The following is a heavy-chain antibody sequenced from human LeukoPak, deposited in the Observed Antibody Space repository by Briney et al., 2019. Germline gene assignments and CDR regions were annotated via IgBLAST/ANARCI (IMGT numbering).Heavy chain of an antibody. CDR3: TGYSAGWSSGGGY. D-gene: IGHD6-19*01. CDR1: GGSISSLTYY. J-gene: IGHJ4*02. Sequence: SETLSLTFTVSGGSISSLTYYWGWIRPPPGKGLEWIASIYYSGTTYYSPSLKSRVAISLNRSNNQFSLRLSSVTAADTAVYFCTGYSAGWSSGGGYWGQGTVVTVSS. V-gene: IGHV4-39*01. CDR2: IYYSGTT.